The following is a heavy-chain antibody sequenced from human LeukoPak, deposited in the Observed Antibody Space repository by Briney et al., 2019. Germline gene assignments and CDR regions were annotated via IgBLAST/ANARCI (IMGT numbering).Heavy chain of an antibody. D-gene: IGHD1-26*01. CDR2: INHSGST. J-gene: IGHJ5*02. CDR3: ARGRGGSYYSWFDP. Sequence: SETLSLTCAVYGGSFSGYYWSWIRQPPGKGLERIGEINHSGSTNYNPSLKSRVTISVDTSKNQFSLKLSSVTAADTAVYYCARGRGGSYYSWFDPWGQGTLVTVSS. CDR1: GGSFSGYY. V-gene: IGHV4-34*01.